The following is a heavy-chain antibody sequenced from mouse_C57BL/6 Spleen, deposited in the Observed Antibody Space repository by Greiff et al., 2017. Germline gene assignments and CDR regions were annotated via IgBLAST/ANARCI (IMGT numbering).Heavy chain of an antibody. CDR2: IYPGSGST. CDR3: ASSDSSGSSWFAY. Sequence: QVQLKQPGAELVKPGASVKMSCKASGYTFTSYWITWVKQRPGQGLEWIGDIYPGSGSTNYNEEFKSKATLTVDTSSSTAYMQLSSLTSEDSAVYYCASSDSSGSSWFAYWGQGTLVTVSA. J-gene: IGHJ3*01. D-gene: IGHD3-2*02. CDR1: GYTFTSYW. V-gene: IGHV1-55*01.